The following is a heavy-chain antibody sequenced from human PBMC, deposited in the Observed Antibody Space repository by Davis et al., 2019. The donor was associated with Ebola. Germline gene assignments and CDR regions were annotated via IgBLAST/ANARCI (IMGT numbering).Heavy chain of an antibody. CDR2: INSAGSDT. J-gene: IGHJ6*02. D-gene: IGHD1-7*01. CDR3: ARDSGRNYSPGYYGMDV. CDR1: GFTFSSYW. V-gene: IGHV3-74*01. Sequence: GESLKISCAASGFTFSSYWMHWVRQAPGKGLMWVSRINSAGSDTIYADSVKGRFTVSRDNAKNTLYLQMSSLRAEDTAVYYCARDSGRNYSPGYYGMDVWGQGTTVTVSS.